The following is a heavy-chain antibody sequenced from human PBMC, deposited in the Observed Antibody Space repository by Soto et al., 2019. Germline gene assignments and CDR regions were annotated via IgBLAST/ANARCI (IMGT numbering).Heavy chain of an antibody. CDR1: GFTFSSYA. CDR2: ISYDGSNK. V-gene: IGHV3-30-3*01. CDR3: ARDRGPATATHFDY. J-gene: IGHJ4*02. D-gene: IGHD2-15*01. Sequence: GGSLRLSCAASGFTFSSYAMHWVRQAPGKGLEWVAVISYDGSNKYYADSVKGRFTISRDNSKNTLYLQMNSLRAEDTAVYYCARDRGPATATHFDYWGQGTLVTVSS.